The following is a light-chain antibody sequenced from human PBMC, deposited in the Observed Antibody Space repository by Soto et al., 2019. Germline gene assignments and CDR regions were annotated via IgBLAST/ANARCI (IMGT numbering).Light chain of an antibody. V-gene: IGKV1-5*03. CDR1: QSISSW. CDR3: QQYRGT. J-gene: IGKJ3*01. CDR2: KAS. Sequence: DIQMTQSPSTLSASVGDRVTITCRASQSISSWVAWYQQKPGKAPKLLIYKASDLERGVPSRFSGGGSGTEFTLTISRLQPDDFATYYCQQYRGTFGPGTTVDVK.